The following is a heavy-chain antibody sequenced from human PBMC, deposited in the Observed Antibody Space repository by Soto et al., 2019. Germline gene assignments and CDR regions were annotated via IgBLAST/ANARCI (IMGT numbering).Heavy chain of an antibody. CDR3: ASFISGVAAGTNYFDY. CDR1: GFTFSSYW. V-gene: IGHV3-7*03. J-gene: IGHJ4*02. D-gene: IGHD6-13*01. Sequence: GGSLRLSCAASGFTFSSYWMSWVRQAPGKGLEWVANIKQDGSEKYYVDSVKGRFTISRDNAKNSLYLQMNSLRAEDTAVYYCASFISGVAAGTNYFDYWGQGTLVTVSS. CDR2: IKQDGSEK.